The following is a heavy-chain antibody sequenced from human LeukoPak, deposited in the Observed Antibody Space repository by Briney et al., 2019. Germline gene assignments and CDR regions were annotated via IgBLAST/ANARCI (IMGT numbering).Heavy chain of an antibody. CDR1: GFTFSSHW. J-gene: IGHJ4*02. CDR2: INGSGGST. CDR3: AKDLEGYSSSWFPFDY. V-gene: IGHV3-23*01. Sequence: PGESLTLSCAASGFTFSSHWMSWVRQAPGKGLEWVSAINGSGGSTYYADSVKGRFTISRDNSKNTLYLQMNSLRAEDTTVYYCAKDLEGYSSSWFPFDYWGQGTLVTVSS. D-gene: IGHD6-13*01.